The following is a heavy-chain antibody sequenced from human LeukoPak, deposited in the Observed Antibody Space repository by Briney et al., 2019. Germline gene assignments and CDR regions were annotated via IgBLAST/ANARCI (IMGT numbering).Heavy chain of an antibody. CDR3: AELGITMIGGV. CDR2: ISSSSSYI. D-gene: IGHD3-10*02. CDR1: GFTFSIYE. J-gene: IGHJ6*04. Sequence: GGSLRLSCAASGFTFSIYEMNWVRQAPGKGLEWVSCISSSSSYIYYADSVKGRFTISRDNAKNSLYLQMNSLRAEDTAVYYCAELGITMIGGVWGKGTTVTISS. V-gene: IGHV3-48*03.